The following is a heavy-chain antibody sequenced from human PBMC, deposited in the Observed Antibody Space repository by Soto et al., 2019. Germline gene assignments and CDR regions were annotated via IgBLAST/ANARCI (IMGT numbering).Heavy chain of an antibody. CDR1: GYTFTSYA. Sequence: ASVKVSCKASGYTFTSYAMHWVRQAPGQRLEWMGWINAGNGSTKYSQKFQGRVTITRDTSASTAYMELSSLRSEDTAVYYCARDILFDYWGQGTLVTVSS. CDR2: INAGNGST. CDR3: ARDILFDY. V-gene: IGHV1-3*01. J-gene: IGHJ4*02. D-gene: IGHD2-15*01.